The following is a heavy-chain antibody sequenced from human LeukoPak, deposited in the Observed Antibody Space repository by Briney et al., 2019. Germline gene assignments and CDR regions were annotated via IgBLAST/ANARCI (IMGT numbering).Heavy chain of an antibody. CDR2: ISSSSSYT. CDR3: AKVNTATYIIRDTFDI. V-gene: IGHV3-11*05. J-gene: IGHJ3*02. Sequence: GGSLRLSCAASGFTFSSYAMSWIRQAPGKGLEWVSYISSSSSYTNYADSVKGRFTISRDNAKNSLYLQMNSLRAEDTAVYYCAKVNTATYIIRDTFDIWGQGTMVIVSS. CDR1: GFTFSSYA. D-gene: IGHD2-15*01.